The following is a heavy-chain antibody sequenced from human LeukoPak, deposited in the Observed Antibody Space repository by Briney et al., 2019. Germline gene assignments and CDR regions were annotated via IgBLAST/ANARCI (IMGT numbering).Heavy chain of an antibody. J-gene: IGHJ4*02. D-gene: IGHD3-22*01. CDR1: GYTFTSYA. V-gene: IGHV1-3*01. Sequence: WASVKVSCKASGYTFTSYAMHWVRQAPGQRLEWMGWINAGNGNTKYSQKFQGRVTITRDTSASTAYMELSSLRSEDTAVYYCARDRDSSGYPHFDYWGQGTLVTVSS. CDR3: ARDRDSSGYPHFDY. CDR2: INAGNGNT.